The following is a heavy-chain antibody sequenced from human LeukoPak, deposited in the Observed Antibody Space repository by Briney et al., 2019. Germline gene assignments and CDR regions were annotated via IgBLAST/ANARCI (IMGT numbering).Heavy chain of an antibody. D-gene: IGHD3-22*01. CDR2: INHSGST. CDR3: ARGLDYYDSSGTYYFDY. J-gene: IGHJ4*02. V-gene: IGHV4-34*01. CDR1: GGSFSGYY. Sequence: SETLSLICAVYGGSFSGYYWSWIRQPPGKGLEWIGEINHSGSTNYNPSLKSRVTISVDTSKNQFSLKLSSVTAADTAVYYCARGLDYYDSSGTYYFDYWGQGTLVTVSS.